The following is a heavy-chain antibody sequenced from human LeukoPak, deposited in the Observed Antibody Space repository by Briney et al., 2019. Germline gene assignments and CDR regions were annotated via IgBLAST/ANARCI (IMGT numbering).Heavy chain of an antibody. CDR1: GFSFNYAW. Sequence: GGSLRLSCAASGFSFNYAWMSWVRQAPGKGLEWVGRIKSKTDGGTTDYAAPVKGRFTISRDDPRKTLYLQMNSLKSEDTAVYYCTTGEVAASGYWGQGTLVTVSS. CDR2: IKSKTDGGTT. V-gene: IGHV3-15*01. D-gene: IGHD6-13*01. CDR3: TTGEVAASGY. J-gene: IGHJ4*02.